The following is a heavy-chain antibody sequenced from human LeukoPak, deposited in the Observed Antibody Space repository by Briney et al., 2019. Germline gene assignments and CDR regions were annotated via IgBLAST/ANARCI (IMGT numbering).Heavy chain of an antibody. CDR3: ARGRYFDY. V-gene: IGHV3-66*02. CDR1: GFTVSSNY. Sequence: GGSLRLSCAASGFTVSSNYMSWVRRAPGKGLEWVSVIHSAGSTYYADSVKGRFTISRDNSKNTLYLQMSSLRAEDTAVYYCARGRYFDYWGQGTLVTVSS. CDR2: IHSAGST. J-gene: IGHJ4*02.